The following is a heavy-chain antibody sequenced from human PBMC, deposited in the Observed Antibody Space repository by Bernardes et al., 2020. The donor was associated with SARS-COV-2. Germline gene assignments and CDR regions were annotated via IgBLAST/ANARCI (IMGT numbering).Heavy chain of an antibody. CDR2: IGSGSDFI. CDR1: GFTFSNYN. V-gene: IGHV3-21*01. Sequence: GGSLRLSCAASGFTFSNYNMNWVRQAPGKGLEWVSFIGSGSDFIYYADSVKGRFTISRDNAKNSLYLQMNSLRAEDSAVYYCAREMADPGPLDYWGHGTLVTVSS. J-gene: IGHJ4*01. D-gene: IGHD2-8*01. CDR3: AREMADPGPLDY.